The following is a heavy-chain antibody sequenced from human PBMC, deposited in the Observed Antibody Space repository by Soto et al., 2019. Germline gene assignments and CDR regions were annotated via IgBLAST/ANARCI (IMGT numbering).Heavy chain of an antibody. CDR2: INPNSGGT. D-gene: IGHD3-10*01. V-gene: IGHV1-2*02. J-gene: IGHJ5*02. CDR1: GYTFTGYY. CDR3: AKSTRITMVRGVISFDP. Sequence: ASVKVSCKASGYTFTGYYMHWVRQAPGQGLEWMGWINPNSGGTNYAQKFQGRVTMTRDTSISTAYMELSRLRSDDTAVYYCAKSTRITMVRGVISFDPWGQGTLVTVPQ.